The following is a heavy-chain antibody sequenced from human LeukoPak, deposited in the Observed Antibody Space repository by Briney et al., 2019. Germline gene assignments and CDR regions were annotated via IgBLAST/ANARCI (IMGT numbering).Heavy chain of an antibody. CDR1: GFTFSSYG. CDR2: ISGSGGST. Sequence: RTGGSLRLSCAASGFTFSSYGMSWVRQAPGKGLEWVSAISGSGGSTYYADSVKGRFTISRDNSKNTLYLQMNSLRAEDTAVYYCAKGDSSAYYSGLVGAFDIWGQGTMVTVSS. J-gene: IGHJ3*02. V-gene: IGHV3-23*01. CDR3: AKGDSSAYYSGLVGAFDI. D-gene: IGHD3-22*01.